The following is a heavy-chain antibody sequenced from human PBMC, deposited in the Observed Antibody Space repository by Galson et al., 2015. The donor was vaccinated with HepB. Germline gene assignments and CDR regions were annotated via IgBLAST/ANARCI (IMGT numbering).Heavy chain of an antibody. CDR2: IHGSSSTI. V-gene: IGHV3-48*01. D-gene: IGHD5-12*01. Sequence: SLRLSCAASGFTFSVYSMNWVRQAPGKGLEWVSYIHGSSSTIYYADSVKGRFTIPRDNAKTSLYLQMNSLRAEDTAIYYCARDGRNGYDDYWGQGTLVAVSS. CDR1: GFTFSVYS. CDR3: ARDGRNGYDDY. J-gene: IGHJ4*02.